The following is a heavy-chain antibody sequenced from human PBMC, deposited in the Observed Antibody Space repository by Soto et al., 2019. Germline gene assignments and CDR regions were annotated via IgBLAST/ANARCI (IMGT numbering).Heavy chain of an antibody. CDR3: ARDPQFLFFGESLRPTTLGYGLDV. Sequence: SVKVSCKASGGTFSTYSFSWIRQAPGQGLEWMGGIIPIFGAPNYAQKFQGRVTITADEYTSTAYMELSSLRSEDTAVYYCARDPQFLFFGESLRPTTLGYGLDVWGQGTTVTVSS. V-gene: IGHV1-69*13. D-gene: IGHD3-10*01. J-gene: IGHJ6*02. CDR1: GGTFSTYS. CDR2: IIPIFGAP.